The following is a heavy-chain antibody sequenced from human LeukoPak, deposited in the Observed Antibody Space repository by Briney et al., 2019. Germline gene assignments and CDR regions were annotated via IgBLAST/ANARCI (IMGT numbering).Heavy chain of an antibody. D-gene: IGHD3-22*01. CDR3: ARGPGSSGGAYVGDY. CDR1: GFTFSNHW. V-gene: IGHV3-74*01. J-gene: IGHJ4*01. Sequence: PGGSLRLSCAASGFTFSNHWMHWVRQVPGKGLVWVSRIDGGGSSTSYADSVKGRFSISRDNAKSTLYLQMNSLRAEDTAVYYCARGPGSSGGAYVGDYWGHGTLVTVPS. CDR2: IDGGGSST.